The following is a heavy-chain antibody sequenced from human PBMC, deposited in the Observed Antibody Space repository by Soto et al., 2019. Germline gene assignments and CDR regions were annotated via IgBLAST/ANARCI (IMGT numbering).Heavy chain of an antibody. J-gene: IGHJ6*02. CDR1: GGTFSSYT. V-gene: IGHV1-69*08. D-gene: IGHD3-22*01. CDR3: AREGYYDISGGGMDV. CDR2: IIPILGIA. Sequence: QVKLVQSGAEVKKPGSSVKVSCKASGGTFSSYTISWVRQAPGQGLEWMGRIIPILGIANYAQKFQGRVTITADKSTSTAYMELSSLRSEDTAVYYCAREGYYDISGGGMDVWGQGTTVTVSS.